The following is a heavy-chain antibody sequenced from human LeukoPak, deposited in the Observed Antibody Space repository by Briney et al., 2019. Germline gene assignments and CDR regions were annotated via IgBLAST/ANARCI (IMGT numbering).Heavy chain of an antibody. Sequence: SETLSLTCPVTGGSISTYYWSWIRQPPGKGLEWIGYIYYSGSTNYNPSLKSRLTISVDTSKNQFSLNLTSVTAADTAIYYCARDPNRWGGSFDIWGQGTMVTVSS. D-gene: IGHD3-3*01. CDR2: IYYSGST. J-gene: IGHJ3*02. CDR3: ARDPNRWGGSFDI. V-gene: IGHV4-59*01. CDR1: GGSISTYY.